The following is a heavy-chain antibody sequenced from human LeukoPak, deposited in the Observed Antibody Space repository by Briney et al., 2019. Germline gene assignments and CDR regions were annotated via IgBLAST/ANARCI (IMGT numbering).Heavy chain of an antibody. J-gene: IGHJ6*02. D-gene: IGHD4-17*01. Sequence: GGSLRLSCTASGFTFSSYVMSWVRQAPGKGLESVSAISGTGRTTYYTDSVKGRFTISRDNSKSTIYLQMNSLRAEDTAVYYCAKDLTTVTPRNGMDVWGQGTTVTVSS. CDR1: GFTFSSYV. V-gene: IGHV3-23*01. CDR2: ISGTGRTT. CDR3: AKDLTTVTPRNGMDV.